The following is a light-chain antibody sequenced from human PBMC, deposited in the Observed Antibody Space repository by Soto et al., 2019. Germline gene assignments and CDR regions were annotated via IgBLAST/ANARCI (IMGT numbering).Light chain of an antibody. V-gene: IGKV3-15*01. J-gene: IGKJ2*01. Sequence: EIVRTQSPATLSVSPGERATLSCRASQSVSSNLAWYQQKPGQAPRLLIFGASTRATRIPARFSGSGSGTEFTLTISSLQSEDFAVYYCQQYNNWPPYTFGQGTKLEIK. CDR2: GAS. CDR1: QSVSSN. CDR3: QQYNNWPPYT.